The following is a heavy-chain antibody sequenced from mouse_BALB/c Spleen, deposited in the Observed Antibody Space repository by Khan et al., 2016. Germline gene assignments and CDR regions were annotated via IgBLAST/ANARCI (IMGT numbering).Heavy chain of an antibody. CDR3: ARLMHYYAMDY. V-gene: IGHV7-3*02. CDR1: GFTFTDYY. Sequence: EMELVESGGGLVQPGGSLRLSCATSGFTFTDYYMSWVRQPPGKALEWLGFIRNKANGYTIEYSASVKGRFTISRDNSQSILYLQMNPLRAEDSATYYCARLMHYYAMDYLGQGTSVTVSS. CDR2: IRNKANGYTI. J-gene: IGHJ4*01.